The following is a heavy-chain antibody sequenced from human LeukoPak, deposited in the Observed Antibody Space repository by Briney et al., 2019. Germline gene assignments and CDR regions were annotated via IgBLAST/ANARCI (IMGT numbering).Heavy chain of an antibody. J-gene: IGHJ3*02. CDR3: ARGARIMITFGGVRGAFDI. V-gene: IGHV4-59*01. CDR2: IYYSGST. D-gene: IGHD3-16*01. Sequence: SETLFLTCTVSGGSISSYYWSWIRQPPGKGLEWIGYIYYSGSTNYNPSLKSRVTISVDTSKNQFSLKLSSVTAADTAVYYCARGARIMITFGGVRGAFDIWGQGTMVIVSS. CDR1: GGSISSYY.